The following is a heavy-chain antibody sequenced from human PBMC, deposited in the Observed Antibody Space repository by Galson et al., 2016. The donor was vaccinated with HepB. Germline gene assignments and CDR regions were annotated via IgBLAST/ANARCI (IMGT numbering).Heavy chain of an antibody. Sequence: SETLSLTCTVSGGSISTYYWSWIRQPPGKSLEWIGYIHYSGSTNCNPSLKTRVTISVDTSQNQFSLNLRSVTAADTATYYCARAPDSGFDVYGWFHWGQGALVTVSS. CDR1: GGSISTYY. D-gene: IGHD5-12*01. CDR2: IHYSGST. CDR3: ARAPDSGFDVYGWFH. J-gene: IGHJ4*02. V-gene: IGHV4-59*12.